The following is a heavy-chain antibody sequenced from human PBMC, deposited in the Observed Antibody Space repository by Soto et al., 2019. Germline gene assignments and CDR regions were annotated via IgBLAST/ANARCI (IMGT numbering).Heavy chain of an antibody. CDR2: INPSGGST. CDR3: ARDSIAVAGYRATDY. D-gene: IGHD6-19*01. CDR1: GYTFTSYY. J-gene: IGHJ4*02. Sequence: ASVKVSCKASGYTFTSYYMHWVRQAPGQGLEWMGIINPSGGSTSYAQKFQGRVTMTRDTSTSTVYMELSSLRSEDTAVYYCARDSIAVAGYRATDYWGQGTLVTV. V-gene: IGHV1-46*01.